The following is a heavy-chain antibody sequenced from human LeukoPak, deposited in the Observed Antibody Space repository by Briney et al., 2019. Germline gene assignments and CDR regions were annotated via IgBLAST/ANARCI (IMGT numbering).Heavy chain of an antibody. CDR1: GGSISSGSYY. Sequence: SETLSLTCTVSGGSISSGSYYWSWIRQPAGKGLEWIGRIYTSGSTNYNPSLKSRVTISVDTSKNQFSLKLSSVTAADTAVYYCARGRQYDFWSGYPRGSFWFDPWGQGTLVTVSS. D-gene: IGHD3-3*01. CDR3: ARGRQYDFWSGYPRGSFWFDP. V-gene: IGHV4-61*02. CDR2: IYTSGST. J-gene: IGHJ5*02.